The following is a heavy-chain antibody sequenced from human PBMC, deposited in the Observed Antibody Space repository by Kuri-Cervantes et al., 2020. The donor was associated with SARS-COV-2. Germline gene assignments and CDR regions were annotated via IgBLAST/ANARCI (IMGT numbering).Heavy chain of an antibody. V-gene: IGHV1-18*01. D-gene: IGHD6-19*01. Sequence: ASVQVSCKASGYTFTSYGISWVRQAPGQGLEWMGWISAYNGNTNYAQKLQGRVTMTTDTSTSTAYMELRSLRSDDTAVYYCARDRGSSGWSWVYYYYGMDVWGQGTTVTVSS. CDR1: GYTFTSYG. J-gene: IGHJ6*02. CDR3: ARDRGSSGWSWVYYYYGMDV. CDR2: ISAYNGNT.